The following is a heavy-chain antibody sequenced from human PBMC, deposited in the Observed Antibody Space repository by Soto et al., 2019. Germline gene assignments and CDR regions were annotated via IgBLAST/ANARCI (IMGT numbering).Heavy chain of an antibody. V-gene: IGHV3-7*01. J-gene: IGHJ6*02. Sequence: GGSLRLSCAASGFTFSSYWMSWVRQAPGKGLEWVANIKQDGSEKYYVDSVKGRFTISRDNAKNSLYLQMNSLRAEDTAVYYCARVSSIAAPVDGMDVWGQGTTVTVSS. D-gene: IGHD6-6*01. CDR1: GFTFSSYW. CDR2: IKQDGSEK. CDR3: ARVSSIAAPVDGMDV.